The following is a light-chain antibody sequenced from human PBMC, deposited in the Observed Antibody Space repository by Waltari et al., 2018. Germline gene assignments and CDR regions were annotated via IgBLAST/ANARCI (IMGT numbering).Light chain of an antibody. J-gene: IGLJ3*02. Sequence: QSVLTQPPSVSAAPGPRVTISCPGSSSAIGSKYVSLYPHLPGQAPKLVIYENNKRPPGIPDRFSGSKFDTSGTLDITGLQTGDEADYYCGTWHSGLSVVLFGGGTKLTVL. CDR2: ENN. CDR3: GTWHSGLSVVL. CDR1: SSAIGSKY. V-gene: IGLV1-51*02.